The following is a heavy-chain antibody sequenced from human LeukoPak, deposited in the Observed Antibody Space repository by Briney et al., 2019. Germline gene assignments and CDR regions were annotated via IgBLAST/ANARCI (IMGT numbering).Heavy chain of an antibody. Sequence: SETLSLTCTVSGGSISSYYWSWIRQPPGKGLEWIGYIYYSGSTNYNPSLKSRVTISVDTSKNQFSLKLSSVTAADTAVYYCAKAGIAYGTNYFDYWGQGTLVTVSS. CDR1: GGSISSYY. V-gene: IGHV4-59*12. D-gene: IGHD2-21*01. J-gene: IGHJ4*02. CDR2: IYYSGST. CDR3: AKAGIAYGTNYFDY.